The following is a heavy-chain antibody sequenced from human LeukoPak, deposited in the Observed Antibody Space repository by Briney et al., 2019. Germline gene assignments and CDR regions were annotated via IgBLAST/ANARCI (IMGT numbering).Heavy chain of an antibody. CDR1: GYTFTGYY. J-gene: IGHJ3*02. CDR2: INPNSGEA. CDR3: ARDRVTVFGVVVIVDGFEI. Sequence: GASVRVSCKASGYTFTGYYIHWVRLAPGQGLEWMGWINPNSGEAKYAQKFQGRVTMTRDTSISTAYMELSRLRSDDTAVYYCARDRVTVFGVVVIVDGFEIWGQGTMVTVSS. D-gene: IGHD3-3*01. V-gene: IGHV1-2*02.